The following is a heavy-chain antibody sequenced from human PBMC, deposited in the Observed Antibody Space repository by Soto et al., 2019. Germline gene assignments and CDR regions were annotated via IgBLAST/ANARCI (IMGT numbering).Heavy chain of an antibody. V-gene: IGHV3-66*01. CDR1: GFTVSSKY. D-gene: IGHD2-15*01. Sequence: EVHLVESGGGLVQPGGSLRLSCAASGFTVSSKYMSWVRQAPGKGLEWVSLIQSGGPTYYAYSVKGRFTISRDTSENTQHLQMDSLRAEDTAVYYCERDDVLCDGGRCYGVSLDVWGKGTTVTVSS. J-gene: IGHJ6*04. CDR3: ERDDVLCDGGRCYGVSLDV. CDR2: IQSGGPT.